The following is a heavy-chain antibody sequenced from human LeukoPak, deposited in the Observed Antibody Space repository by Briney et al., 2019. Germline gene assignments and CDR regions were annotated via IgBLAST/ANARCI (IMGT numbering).Heavy chain of an antibody. CDR3: ARGASAYYYDSSGWFDP. V-gene: IGHV3-48*01. D-gene: IGHD3-22*01. CDR1: GFTFSSYS. CDR2: ISSSSSTI. Sequence: QSGGSLRLSCAASGFTFSSYSMNWVRQAPGKGLEWVSYISSSSSTIYYADSVKGRFTISRDNAKNSLYLRMNSLRAEDTAVYYCARGASAYYYDSSGWFDPWGQGTLVTVSS. J-gene: IGHJ5*02.